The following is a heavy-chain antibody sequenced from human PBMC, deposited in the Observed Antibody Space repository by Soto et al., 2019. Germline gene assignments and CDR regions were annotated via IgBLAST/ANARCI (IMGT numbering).Heavy chain of an antibody. J-gene: IGHJ4*02. CDR1: GFTFSSYG. V-gene: IGHV3-30*18. D-gene: IGHD2-15*01. CDR2: VSYDGSNE. Sequence: QVPLVESGGGVVQPGRSLRLSCAASGFTFSSYGMHWVRQTPGKGLEWVALVSYDGSNENYVDSVKGRFAISRHNSKNTVYLQMNMLRTEDTAVYYCAKDLGYCSGGSCYSEGYFDYWGQGALVTVSS. CDR3: AKDLGYCSGGSCYSEGYFDY.